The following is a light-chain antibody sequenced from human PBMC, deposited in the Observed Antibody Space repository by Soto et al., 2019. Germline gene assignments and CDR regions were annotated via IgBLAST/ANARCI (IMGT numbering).Light chain of an antibody. V-gene: IGKV3-20*01. CDR2: GAS. CDR1: QSVSSSY. Sequence: EIVLTQSPDTLSLSPGERATLSCRASQSVSSSYLAWFQQKPGQTPRLLISGASSRATGIPDRFSGSGSGTDFTLTISRLEPEDFAVYWCQVYGSSPLFTFGPGTKGDIK. J-gene: IGKJ3*01. CDR3: QVYGSSPLFT.